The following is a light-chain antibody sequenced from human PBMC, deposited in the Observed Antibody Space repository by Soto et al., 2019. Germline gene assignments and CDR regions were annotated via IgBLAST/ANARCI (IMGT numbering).Light chain of an antibody. J-gene: IGKJ2*01. Sequence: DIQMTQSPSSLSASVEDRVTISCRASYDISSSLAWYQQEPGKPPKLLIYDSSTLQTGVPSRFTGSGSGRKFTLTISGLQFGDFEPYFCQQLSHYQYTFRQGTKVDIK. V-gene: IGKV1-9*01. CDR3: QQLSHYQYT. CDR1: YDISSS. CDR2: DSS.